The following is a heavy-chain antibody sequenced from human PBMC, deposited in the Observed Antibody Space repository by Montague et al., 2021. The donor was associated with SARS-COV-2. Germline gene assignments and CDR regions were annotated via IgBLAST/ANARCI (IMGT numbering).Heavy chain of an antibody. J-gene: IGHJ4*02. CDR2: ISSSTNII. CDR3: ARGARQGYGFRLGSFDS. CDR1: GFTFSSYS. D-gene: IGHD3-10*01. Sequence: SLRLSCAASGFTFSSYSVNWVRQAPGKGLEWISYISSSTNIIYYADSVKGRFTISRDNARNSLYLQMNSLRVDDTAVYYCARGARQGYGFRLGSFDSWGQGTLVTVSS. V-gene: IGHV3-48*04.